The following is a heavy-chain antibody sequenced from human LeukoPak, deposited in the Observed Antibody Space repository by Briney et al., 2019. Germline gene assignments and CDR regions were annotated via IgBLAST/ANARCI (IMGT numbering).Heavy chain of an antibody. CDR2: TWYDGSNK. J-gene: IGHJ4*02. CDR1: GLTFSNYG. D-gene: IGHD2-8*01. Sequence: GRSLRLSCAASGLTFSNYGMHWVRQAPGKGLEWVAVTWYDGSNKYYADSVKGRFTISRDNSKNTLYLKMNSLRAEDTAVYYCARDRCSHGVCYKDYWGQGTLVTVSS. V-gene: IGHV3-33*01. CDR3: ARDRCSHGVCYKDY.